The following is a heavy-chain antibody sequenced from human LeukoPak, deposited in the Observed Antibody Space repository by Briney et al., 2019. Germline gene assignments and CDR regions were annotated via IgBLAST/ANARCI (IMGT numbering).Heavy chain of an antibody. CDR3: EAGGGLRYFDWLLYGFDP. Sequence: SETLSLTCAVYGGSFSGYYWSWIRQPPGKGLEWIGEINHSGSTNYNPSLKSRVTISVNTSKNQFSLKLSSVTAADTAVYYFEAGGGLRYFDWLLYGFDPWGQGTLVTVSS. J-gene: IGHJ5*02. V-gene: IGHV4-34*01. D-gene: IGHD3-9*01. CDR2: INHSGST. CDR1: GGSFSGYY.